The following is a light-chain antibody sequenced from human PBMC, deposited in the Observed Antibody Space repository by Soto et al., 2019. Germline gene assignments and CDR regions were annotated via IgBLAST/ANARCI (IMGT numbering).Light chain of an antibody. J-gene: IGKJ4*01. Sequence: DLQMTQSPSSLSASVGDRVTITCQASQDISNYLNWYQQKPGKAPKLLIYDASNLKTGVPSRFSGSGPGTDFTFTISSLQPEDIATYYCQQYDNLPLTFGGGTKVEIK. CDR1: QDISNY. CDR2: DAS. V-gene: IGKV1-33*01. CDR3: QQYDNLPLT.